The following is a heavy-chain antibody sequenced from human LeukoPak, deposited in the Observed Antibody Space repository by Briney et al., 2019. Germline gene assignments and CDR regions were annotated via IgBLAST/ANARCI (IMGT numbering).Heavy chain of an antibody. V-gene: IGHV3-72*01. J-gene: IGHJ4*02. CDR3: ARARGYSYGSPGVLDY. CDR1: GFTFSDHY. CDR2: TRNKANSYTT. Sequence: GGSLRLSCAASGFTFSDHYMDWVRQAPGKGLEWVGRTRNKANSYTTEYAASVKGRFTISRDDSKNSLYLQMNSLKTEDTAVYYCARARGYSYGSPGVLDYWGQGTLVTVSS. D-gene: IGHD5-18*01.